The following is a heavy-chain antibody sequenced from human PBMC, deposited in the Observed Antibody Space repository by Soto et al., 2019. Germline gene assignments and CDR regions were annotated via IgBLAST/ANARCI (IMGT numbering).Heavy chain of an antibody. V-gene: IGHV5-51*01. J-gene: IGHJ4*02. CDR2: IYPGDSDT. CDR1: GYRFTSYC. Sequence: GESLKISCKGSGYRFTSYCIGWVRQMPGKGLEWMGIIYPGDSDTRYSPSFQGQVTISADKSISTAYLQWSSLKASDTAMYYCARLRGIALSGTGVYFDYWGQGTLVTVSS. CDR3: ARLRGIALSGTGVYFDY. D-gene: IGHD6-19*01.